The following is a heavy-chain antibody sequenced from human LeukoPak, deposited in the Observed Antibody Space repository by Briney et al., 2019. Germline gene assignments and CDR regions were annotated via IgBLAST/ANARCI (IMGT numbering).Heavy chain of an antibody. V-gene: IGHV3-21*05. Sequence: GGSLRLSCAASGFTFSGYTMNWVRQAPGKGLEWVSYISPDSTQIYYADSVKGRFTISRDNAKNSLYLQMNSLKTEDTAVYYCTTLGIGPLGVYWGQGTLVTVSS. CDR1: GFTFSGYT. D-gene: IGHD3-10*01. J-gene: IGHJ4*02. CDR2: ISPDSTQI. CDR3: TTLGIGPLGVY.